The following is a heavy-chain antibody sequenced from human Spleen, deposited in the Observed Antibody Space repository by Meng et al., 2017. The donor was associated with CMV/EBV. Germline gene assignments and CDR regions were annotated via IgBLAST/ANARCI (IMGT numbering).Heavy chain of an antibody. J-gene: IGHJ4*02. V-gene: IGHV1-69*05. CDR1: GGTVSSYA. D-gene: IGHD6-19*01. CDR3: ARNKVAGITYYFDY. CDR2: IIPMLGTA. Sequence: ASGGTVSSYAITWVRPAPGQGLEWMGGIIPMLGTANFAQNFQGRVTITTDKSTSTAYMELSSLRSEDTAVYYCARNKVAGITYYFDYWGQGTLVTVSS.